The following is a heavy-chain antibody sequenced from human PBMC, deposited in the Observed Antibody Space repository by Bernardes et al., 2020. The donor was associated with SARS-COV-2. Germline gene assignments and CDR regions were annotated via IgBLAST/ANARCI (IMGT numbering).Heavy chain of an antibody. CDR1: GFTFSNYW. Sequence: GGSLRLSCTASGFTFSNYWMHWVRQAPGKGLVWVSRINSDGSSTTYADSVKGRFTISRDNAKNTLFLQMNSLRAEDTAVYYCAILPPEIVLVPAALFDY. V-gene: IGHV3-74*01. CDR2: INSDGSST. CDR3: AILPPEIVLVPAALFDY. J-gene: IGHJ4*01. D-gene: IGHD2-2*01.